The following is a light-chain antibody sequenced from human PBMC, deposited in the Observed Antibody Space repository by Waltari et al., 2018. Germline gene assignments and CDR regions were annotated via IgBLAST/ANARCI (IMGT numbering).Light chain of an antibody. CDR1: QNIGDR. CDR2: YAS. V-gene: IGKV6-21*01. CDR3: HHSSGLPYT. J-gene: IGKJ2*01. Sequence: EIVLTQSPDFQSVTPKEKVTITCRASQNIGDRLHWYQQKPGQSPNLLIKYASQSFSGVPSRFSGSGSGTDFTLTINSLEPEDAATYHCHHSSGLPYTFGQGTKLEIK.